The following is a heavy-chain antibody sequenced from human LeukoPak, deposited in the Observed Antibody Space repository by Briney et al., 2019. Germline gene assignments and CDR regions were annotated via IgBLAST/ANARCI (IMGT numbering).Heavy chain of an antibody. J-gene: IGHJ4*02. Sequence: GGSLRLSCAASGFTFSSYDMHWVRQAPGKGLEWVAFIRYDGSNKYYADSVKGRFTISRDNSKNTLYLQMNSLRDEDTAVYYCARDFGSRGSGTLYYFDYWGQGTLVTVSS. V-gene: IGHV3-30*02. D-gene: IGHD3-10*01. CDR2: IRYDGSNK. CDR3: ARDFGSRGSGTLYYFDY. CDR1: GFTFSSYD.